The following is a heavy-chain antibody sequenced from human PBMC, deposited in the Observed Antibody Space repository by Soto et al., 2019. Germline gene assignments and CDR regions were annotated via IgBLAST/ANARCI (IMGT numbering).Heavy chain of an antibody. CDR3: AREVGRGSGSYYLDY. V-gene: IGHV3-23*01. CDR1: GFPFSSYA. CDR2: ISGNGAET. J-gene: IGHJ4*02. D-gene: IGHD3-16*01. Sequence: EVQLLESGGGLVQPGGSVRLSCAASGFPFSSYAMSWVRQAPGKGLEWVSAISGNGAETSYAASVRGRFTISRDNSRDTLYLQMNGLRAEDTAVYYCAREVGRGSGSYYLDYWGQETLVTVSS.